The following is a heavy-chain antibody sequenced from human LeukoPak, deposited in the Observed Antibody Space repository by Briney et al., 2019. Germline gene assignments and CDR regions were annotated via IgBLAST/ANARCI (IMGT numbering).Heavy chain of an antibody. CDR1: GFTFSSHT. V-gene: IGHV3-48*02. J-gene: IGHJ3*02. CDR2: ISGRGGTI. CDR3: ARDSNWAFDI. Sequence: GGSLRLSCAVSGFTFSSHTVNWVRQAPGKGLEWVTYISGRGGTINYADSVKGRFTISRDNAKNSLYLQMNSLRDEDTAVYYCARDSNWAFDIWGQGTMVTVSS.